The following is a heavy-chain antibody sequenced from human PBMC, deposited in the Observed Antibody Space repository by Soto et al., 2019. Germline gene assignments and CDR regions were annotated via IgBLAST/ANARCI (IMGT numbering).Heavy chain of an antibody. Sequence: GGSLRLSCAASGFTFSSFAMYWVRQAPGKGLEWVAVISDDGSNKYYADSVKGRFTISRDNSNNTLSLQMNNLRDEDTAVYYCASRYCHRTTCSPVAYWGQGTLVTVSS. V-gene: IGHV3-30-3*01. CDR2: ISDDGSNK. CDR3: ASRYCHRTTCSPVAY. J-gene: IGHJ4*02. D-gene: IGHD2-2*01. CDR1: GFTFSSFA.